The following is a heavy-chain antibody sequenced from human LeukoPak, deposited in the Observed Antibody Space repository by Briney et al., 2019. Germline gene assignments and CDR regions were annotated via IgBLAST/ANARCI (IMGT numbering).Heavy chain of an antibody. D-gene: IGHD1-26*01. CDR3: ARGRWELLGGYYFDY. V-gene: IGHV4-59*11. CDR2: IYYSGST. CDR1: GGSISSHY. Sequence: SETLSLTCTVSGGSISSHYWSWIRQPPGKGLEWIGYIYYSGSTNYNPSLKGRVTISVDTSKNQFSLKLSSVTAADTAVYYCARGRWELLGGYYFDYWGQGTLVTVSS. J-gene: IGHJ4*02.